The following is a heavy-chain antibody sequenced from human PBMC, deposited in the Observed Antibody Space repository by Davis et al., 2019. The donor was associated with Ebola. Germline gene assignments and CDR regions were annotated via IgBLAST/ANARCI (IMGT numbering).Heavy chain of an antibody. J-gene: IGHJ6*04. Sequence: GESLKISCAASGFTFSSYAMHWVRQAPGKGLEWVAVISYDGSNKYYADSVKGRFTISRDNSKNTLYLQMNSLRAEDTAVYYCARFSGMDVWGKGTTVTVSS. CDR3: ARFSGMDV. CDR1: GFTFSSYA. CDR2: ISYDGSNK. V-gene: IGHV3-30-3*01.